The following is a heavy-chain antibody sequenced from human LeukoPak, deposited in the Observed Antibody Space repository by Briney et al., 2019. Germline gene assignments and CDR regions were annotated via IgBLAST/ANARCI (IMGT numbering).Heavy chain of an antibody. V-gene: IGHV3-11*05. CDR3: ARDFIDRSGEGDC. Sequence: GGSLRLSCAASGFTFCDYYISWIRQAPGKGLEWVSYISSSSDTKYADSVKGRFTISRDNVKKSLYLQMNSLRAEDTAVYYCARDFIDRSGEGDCGGQGSLVTVSS. D-gene: IGHD3-22*01. CDR1: GFTFCDYY. J-gene: IGHJ4*02. CDR2: ISSSSDT.